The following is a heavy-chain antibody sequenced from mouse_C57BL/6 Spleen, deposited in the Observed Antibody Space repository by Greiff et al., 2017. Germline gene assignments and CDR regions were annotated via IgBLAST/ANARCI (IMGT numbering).Heavy chain of an antibody. CDR3: ARGHGNYGAMDY. J-gene: IGHJ4*01. D-gene: IGHD2-1*01. CDR1: GYTFTSYW. CDR2: IHPNSGST. Sequence: QVQLQQSGAELVKPGASVKLSCKASGYTFTSYWMHWVKQRPGQGLEWIGMIHPNSGSTNYNEKFKSKATLTVDKSSSTAYMQLSSLTSEDSAVYYCARGHGNYGAMDYWGQGTSVTVSS. V-gene: IGHV1-64*01.